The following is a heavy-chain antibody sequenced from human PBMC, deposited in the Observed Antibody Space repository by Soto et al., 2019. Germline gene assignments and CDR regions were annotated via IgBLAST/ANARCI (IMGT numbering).Heavy chain of an antibody. CDR3: ARQGAQTYSSGWLTPIDY. V-gene: IGHV3-7*01. D-gene: IGHD6-19*01. Sequence: PGGSLRLSCAASGFTFSSYWMSWVRQAPGKGLEWVANIIHDGSEKYYVDSVKGRFTISRDNSKNTLYLQMNSLRAEDTAVYYCARQGAQTYSSGWLTPIDYWGQGTLVTVSS. CDR1: GFTFSSYW. J-gene: IGHJ4*02. CDR2: IIHDGSEK.